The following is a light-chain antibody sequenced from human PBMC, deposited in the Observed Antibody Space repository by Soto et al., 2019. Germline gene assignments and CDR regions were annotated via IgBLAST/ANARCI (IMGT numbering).Light chain of an antibody. Sequence: EIVLTQSPGTLALSPGERATLSCRASQSISSGYLAWYQQKPGQAPRLLISGVSRRATGIPDRFSGSGSGRDFTLTISRLEPEDFALFYCQQYGGLPWTFGQGTKVEIK. CDR1: QSISSGY. CDR2: GVS. V-gene: IGKV3-20*01. CDR3: QQYGGLPWT. J-gene: IGKJ1*01.